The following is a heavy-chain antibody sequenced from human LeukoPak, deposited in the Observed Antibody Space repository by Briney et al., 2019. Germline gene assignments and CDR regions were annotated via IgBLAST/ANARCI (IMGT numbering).Heavy chain of an antibody. Sequence: GASVKVSCKASGYTFTSYGISWVRQAPGQGLEWMGWISAYNGNTNYAQKLQGRVTMTTDTSTSTAYMELRSLRSDDTAVYYCARDEGKYYDFWSGYYTESWFDPWGQGTLVTVSS. J-gene: IGHJ5*02. D-gene: IGHD3-3*01. CDR3: ARDEGKYYDFWSGYYTESWFDP. CDR1: GYTFTSYG. V-gene: IGHV1-18*01. CDR2: ISAYNGNT.